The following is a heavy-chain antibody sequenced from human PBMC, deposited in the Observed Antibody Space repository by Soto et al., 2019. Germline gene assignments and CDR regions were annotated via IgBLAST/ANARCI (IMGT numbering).Heavy chain of an antibody. J-gene: IGHJ4*02. CDR2: ISGRGDGT. D-gene: IGHD3-22*01. CDR3: AKAFDASGYTYERAFDY. Sequence: GGSLRLSCVASGFEFSTYAMAWVRQAPGKGLEWVSSISGRGDGTYQPDFVKGRFTISRDNSRNTLDLQLNGLRAEDTALYYCAKAFDASGYTYERAFDYWGQGTLVTVSS. V-gene: IGHV3-23*01. CDR1: GFEFSTYA.